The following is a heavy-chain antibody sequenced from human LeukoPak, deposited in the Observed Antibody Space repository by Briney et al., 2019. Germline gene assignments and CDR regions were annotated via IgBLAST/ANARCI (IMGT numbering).Heavy chain of an antibody. Sequence: GASVKVSCKASGYTFTNYYVHWVRQAPGQGLEWMGIINPSGGSTSYPQKFQSRVTMTRDMSTSTVYMELSSLRSEDTAVFYCARSFGASQQYTSSWNYYYMDVWGEGTTVTVSS. V-gene: IGHV1-46*01. CDR3: ARSFGASQQYTSSWNYYYMDV. D-gene: IGHD6-13*01. J-gene: IGHJ6*03. CDR1: GYTFTNYY. CDR2: INPSGGST.